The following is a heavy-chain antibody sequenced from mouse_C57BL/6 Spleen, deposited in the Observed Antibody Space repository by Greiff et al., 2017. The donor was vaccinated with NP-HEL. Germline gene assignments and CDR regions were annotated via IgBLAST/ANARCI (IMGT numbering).Heavy chain of an antibody. D-gene: IGHD1-1*01. CDR2: ISDGGSYT. CDR1: GFTFSSYA. J-gene: IGHJ1*03. V-gene: IGHV5-4*01. CDR3: ARDPLFITTVGAFYWYFDV. Sequence: EVQLVESGGGLVKPGGSLKLSCAASGFTFSSYAMSWVRQTPEKRLEWVATISDGGSYTYYPDNVKGRFTISRDNAKNNLYLQMSHLKSEDTAMYYCARDPLFITTVGAFYWYFDVWGTGTTVTVSS.